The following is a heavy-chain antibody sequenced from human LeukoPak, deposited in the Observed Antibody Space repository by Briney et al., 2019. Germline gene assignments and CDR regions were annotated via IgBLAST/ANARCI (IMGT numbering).Heavy chain of an antibody. CDR3: ARLQYSNGYVDY. V-gene: IGHV5-51*01. D-gene: IGHD5-18*01. Sequence: GESLKISCPGSGYGFPNYWIGWVRKMPGKGLGWMGIIYPDDSDTRYRPSFEGQVTISADKSIATAYLQWSSLKASDTAMYYCARLQYSNGYVDYWGQGTLVTVSS. CDR1: GYGFPNYW. J-gene: IGHJ4*02. CDR2: IYPDDSDT.